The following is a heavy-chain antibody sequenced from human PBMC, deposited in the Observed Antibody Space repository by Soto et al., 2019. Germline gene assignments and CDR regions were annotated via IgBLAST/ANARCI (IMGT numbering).Heavy chain of an antibody. CDR3: ARGLRLTPLAYCGGDCYSAFDY. CDR1: GYTFTSYA. CDR2: INAGNGNT. Sequence: QVQLVQSGAEVKKPGASVKVSCKASGYTFTSYAMHWVRQAPGLRLEWMGWINAGNGNTKYSQKFQGRVTITRDTSASTAYMELSSLRSEDTAVYYCARGLRLTPLAYCGGDCYSAFDYWGQVTLVTVSS. D-gene: IGHD2-21*02. J-gene: IGHJ4*02. V-gene: IGHV1-3*01.